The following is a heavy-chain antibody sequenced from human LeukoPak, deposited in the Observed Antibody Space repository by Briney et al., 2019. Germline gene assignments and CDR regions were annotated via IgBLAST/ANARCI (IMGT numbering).Heavy chain of an antibody. D-gene: IGHD6-13*01. J-gene: IGHJ6*02. V-gene: IGHV1-2*02. CDR2: INPNSGGT. CDR1: GYTFTGYY. Sequence: ASVKVSCKASGYTFTGYYMHWVRQAPGQGLEWMGWINPNSGGTNYAQKFQGRVTMNRDASISTAYMELSRLRSDDTAVYYCARDIAAAGSPIYYYYGMDVWGQGTTVTVSS. CDR3: ARDIAAAGSPIYYYYGMDV.